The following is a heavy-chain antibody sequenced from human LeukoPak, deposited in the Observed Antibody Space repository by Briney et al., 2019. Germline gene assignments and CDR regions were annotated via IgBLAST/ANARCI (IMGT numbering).Heavy chain of an antibody. V-gene: IGHV4-39*01. CDR1: GGSITGNTRY. D-gene: IGHD6-19*01. J-gene: IGHJ4*02. Sequence: PETLSLTCSVSGGSITGNTRYWGWVRQPPGGSLEWIGSLFYDGYTWYNPSLKSRLTIPLDKSKNQFSLKLASVTAADTAVYYCATLYPVAGQRYFDNWGQGTLVTVSS. CDR3: ATLYPVAGQRYFDN. CDR2: LFYDGYT.